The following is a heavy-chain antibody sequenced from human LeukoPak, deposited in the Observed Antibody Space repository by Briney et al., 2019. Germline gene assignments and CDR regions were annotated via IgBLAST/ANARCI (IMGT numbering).Heavy chain of an antibody. CDR1: GFTFSSYA. D-gene: IGHD6-19*01. Sequence: RSLRLSCAASGFTFSSYAIHWVRQAPGKGLEWVAVISYDGSHKYYAGSVKGRFTLSRDNSKSTLYLQMNSLRTEDTAIYYCARVWAGSGWYLPAGYWGQGTLVTVSS. J-gene: IGHJ4*02. V-gene: IGHV3-30-3*01. CDR3: ARVWAGSGWYLPAGY. CDR2: ISYDGSHK.